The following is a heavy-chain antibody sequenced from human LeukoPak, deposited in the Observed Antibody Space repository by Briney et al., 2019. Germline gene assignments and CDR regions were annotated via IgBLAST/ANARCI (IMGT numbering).Heavy chain of an antibody. D-gene: IGHD3-16*02. CDR1: GFNFNKNN. Sequence: GGSLRLSCVASGFNFNKNNMHWVRQAPGTGLEWVASIRFDGTNEYYADSVHGRFTISRDNSKNTLFLDLQTVRNEDAAVYYCARFAEVWGSYRRFDYWGQGTLVTVSS. CDR2: IRFDGTNE. V-gene: IGHV3-30*02. CDR3: ARFAEVWGSYRRFDY. J-gene: IGHJ4*02.